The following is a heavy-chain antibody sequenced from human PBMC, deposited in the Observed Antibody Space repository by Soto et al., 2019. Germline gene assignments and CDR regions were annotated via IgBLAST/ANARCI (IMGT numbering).Heavy chain of an antibody. Sequence: SVKGSCKASGGTFGSYSISWVRHAPGQGLEWMGRIIPILGITNYAQKFQGRVTMTEDTSTDTAYMELSSLRSEDTAVYYCAVGVEQQLVTFDYWGQGTLVTVS. D-gene: IGHD6-13*01. V-gene: IGHV1-69*02. J-gene: IGHJ4*02. CDR2: IIPILGIT. CDR1: GGTFGSYS. CDR3: AVGVEQQLVTFDY.